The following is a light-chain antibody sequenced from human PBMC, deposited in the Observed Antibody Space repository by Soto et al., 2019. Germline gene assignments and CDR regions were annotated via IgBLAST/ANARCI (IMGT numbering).Light chain of an antibody. CDR3: QQYNSFSQWT. Sequence: DIQLTQSPSTLFASVGDRVTIACRASQSVRTWLAWYQQKPGKAPKLLIYKASTLESGVPSRFSGSGSETEFTLTISSLQPDDFAIYYCQQYNSFSQWTFGQGTKVDIK. V-gene: IGKV1-5*03. J-gene: IGKJ1*01. CDR2: KAS. CDR1: QSVRTW.